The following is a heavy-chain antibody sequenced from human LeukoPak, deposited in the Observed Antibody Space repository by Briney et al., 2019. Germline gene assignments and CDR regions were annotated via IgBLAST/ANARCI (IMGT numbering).Heavy chain of an antibody. CDR3: ARVLFYSSGNKSNRVDY. CDR1: GGSISSYY. D-gene: IGHD6-19*01. J-gene: IGHJ4*02. V-gene: IGHV4-59*08. Sequence: SETLSLTCTVSGGSISSYYWSWIRQPPGKGLEWIGSIYHSGSTYYNPSLKSRVTISVDTSKNQFSLKLSSVTAADTAVYYCARVLFYSSGNKSNRVDYWGQGTLVTVSS. CDR2: IYHSGST.